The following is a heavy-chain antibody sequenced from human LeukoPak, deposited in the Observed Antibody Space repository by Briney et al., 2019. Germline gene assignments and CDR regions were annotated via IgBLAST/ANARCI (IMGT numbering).Heavy chain of an antibody. Sequence: PGGSLRLSCAASGFTFSSYAMSWVRQAPGKGLEWVSAISGSGDSTYYADSVKGRFTVSRDNSQNTLYLQMNSLRAEDTGMYYCGKAPLRFSDYWGQGTLVTVSS. CDR3: GKAPLRFSDY. J-gene: IGHJ4*02. D-gene: IGHD3-3*01. CDR2: ISGSGDST. CDR1: GFTFSSYA. V-gene: IGHV3-23*01.